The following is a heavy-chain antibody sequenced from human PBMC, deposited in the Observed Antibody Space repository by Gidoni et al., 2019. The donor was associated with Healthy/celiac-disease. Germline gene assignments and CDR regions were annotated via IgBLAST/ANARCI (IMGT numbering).Heavy chain of an antibody. D-gene: IGHD3-3*01. CDR3: ARDQQSPPDWSGLRLVYYYYGMDV. V-gene: IGHV4-4*02. CDR1: GGSISSSNW. CDR2: IYHSGST. J-gene: IGHJ6*02. Sequence: QVQLPESGPGLVKPSGTLSLTCAVSGGSISSSNWWSWVRQPPGKGLEWMGEIYHSGSTNYNPSLKSRVTISVDKSKNQFSLKLSSVTAADTAVYYCARDQQSPPDWSGLRLVYYYYGMDVWGQGTTVTVSS.